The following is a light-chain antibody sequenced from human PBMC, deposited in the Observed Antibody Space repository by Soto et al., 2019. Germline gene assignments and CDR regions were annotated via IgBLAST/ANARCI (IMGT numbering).Light chain of an antibody. J-gene: IGKJ1*01. V-gene: IGKV1D-16*01. Sequence: DIQMTQSPSSVSASIGDKVTITCRASQHIGSWLAWYQQKPGQAPKLLIYTASSLQTGVPSRLSGSGSGTDFTLTISSLQPDDFATYYCQHYNSYSEAFGQGTKVELK. CDR3: QHYNSYSEA. CDR2: TAS. CDR1: QHIGSW.